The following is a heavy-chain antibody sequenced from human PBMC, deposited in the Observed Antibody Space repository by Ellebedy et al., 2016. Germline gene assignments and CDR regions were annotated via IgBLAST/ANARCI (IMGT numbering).Heavy chain of an antibody. CDR2: ISSSSSTR. V-gene: IGHV3-48*01. CDR1: GFTFSRYK. D-gene: IGHD5-24*01. J-gene: IGHJ4*02. CDR3: VRGNGYNYYDS. Sequence: GGSLRLXXAASGFTFSRYKMSWVRQAPGKGLEWVSYISSSSSTRYYADSVKGRFTISRDKSKNTVYLQTSGLSAGDTAVYYCVRGNGYNYYDSWGQGTLVVVSA.